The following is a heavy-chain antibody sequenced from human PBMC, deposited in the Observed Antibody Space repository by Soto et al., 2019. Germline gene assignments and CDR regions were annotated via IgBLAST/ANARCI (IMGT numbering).Heavy chain of an antibody. V-gene: IGHV3-23*01. D-gene: IGHD4-17*01. CDR1: GFTFSSYA. J-gene: IGHJ4*02. CDR3: AKTDSMTTRDGFDH. CDR2: ISGSGSNP. Sequence: EVQVLESGGGLVQPGGSLRLSCAASGFTFSSYAMSWVRQAPGQGLEWVSAISGSGSNPYYADSVKGRFTISRDNSNNTLYLQMNSLRAEDTALYYCAKTDSMTTRDGFDHWGQGTLVTVSS.